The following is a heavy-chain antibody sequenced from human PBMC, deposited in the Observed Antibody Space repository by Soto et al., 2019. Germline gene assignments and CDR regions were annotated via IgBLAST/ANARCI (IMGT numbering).Heavy chain of an antibody. V-gene: IGHV1-18*01. CDR2: ISAYNGNT. D-gene: IGHD4-17*01. Sequence: ASVKVSCKASGYTFTSYGISWVRQAPGQGLEWMGWISAYNGNTNYAQKLQGRVAMTTDTSTSTGYMELRSLRSEETGVYYCAREPGHYGDYLSYYYYYGMDVWGQGTTVTVSS. J-gene: IGHJ6*02. CDR1: GYTFTSYG. CDR3: AREPGHYGDYLSYYYYYGMDV.